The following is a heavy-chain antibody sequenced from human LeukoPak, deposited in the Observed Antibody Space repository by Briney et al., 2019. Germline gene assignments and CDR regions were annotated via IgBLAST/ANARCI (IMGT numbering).Heavy chain of an antibody. J-gene: IGHJ6*02. V-gene: IGHV1-24*01. D-gene: IGHD1-1*01. CDR1: GYTLTELS. Sequence: AASVKVSFKVSGYTLTELSLHWVRQAPGKGLEWMGRFDPEDGETIYARKFQGRVTMTEDTSTDTAYMELSSLRSEDTAVYFCAVSLTTGGYYGMDVWGQGTTVTVSS. CDR2: FDPEDGET. CDR3: AVSLTTGGYYGMDV.